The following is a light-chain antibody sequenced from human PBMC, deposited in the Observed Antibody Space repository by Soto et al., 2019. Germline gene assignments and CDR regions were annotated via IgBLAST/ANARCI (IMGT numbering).Light chain of an antibody. J-gene: IGLJ1*01. Sequence: QSVLTQPPSASGTPGQRVTISCTGTSSDVGGYNYVSWYQQHPGKAPKLMIYEVSNRPSGVSNRFSGSKSGNTASLTISGLQAEDEADYYCSSYTSSSRYVFGTGTKVTVL. CDR2: EVS. V-gene: IGLV2-14*01. CDR3: SSYTSSSRYV. CDR1: SSDVGGYNY.